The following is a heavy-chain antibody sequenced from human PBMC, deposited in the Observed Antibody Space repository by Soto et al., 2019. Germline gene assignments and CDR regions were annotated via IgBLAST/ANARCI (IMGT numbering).Heavy chain of an antibody. V-gene: IGHV3-9*01. D-gene: IGHD5-18*01. J-gene: IGHJ4*02. CDR2: ISWNSGSI. Sequence: PGGSLRLSCAASGFTFDDYAMHWVRQAPGKGLEWVSGISWNSGSIGYADSVKGRFTISRDNAKNSLYLQMNSLRAEDTALYYCAKDIEDTAMEHYFDYWGQGTLVTVSS. CDR3: AKDIEDTAMEHYFDY. CDR1: GFTFDDYA.